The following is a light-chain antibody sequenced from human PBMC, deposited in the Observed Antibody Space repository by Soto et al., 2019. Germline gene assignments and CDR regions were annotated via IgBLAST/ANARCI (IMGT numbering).Light chain of an antibody. V-gene: IGKV3-15*01. CDR1: QSVSSK. CDR2: GAS. J-gene: IGKJ5*01. Sequence: EIVMTQSPXTLSVSPGERAILSCRASQSVSSKLAWYQQKPGQAPRVLIYGASTRATGIPARFSGSGSGTEFTLTISSLQSEDFAVYYCQQYNNWPYFGQGTRLEXK. CDR3: QQYNNWPY.